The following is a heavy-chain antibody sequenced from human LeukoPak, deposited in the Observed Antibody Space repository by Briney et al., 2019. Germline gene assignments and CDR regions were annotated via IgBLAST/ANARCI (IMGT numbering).Heavy chain of an antibody. CDR1: GFTFSNYG. CDR2: IANDITTT. V-gene: IGHV3-74*01. CDR3: AREYWGSSFDY. Sequence: GGSLRLSCAASGFTFSNYGMHWVRQAPGKGLVWVSRIANDITTTSYADSVRGRFTISRDNAKSTLYLQMNSLRAEDTAVYYCAREYWGSSFDYWGQGTLVSVSS. J-gene: IGHJ4*02. D-gene: IGHD2-15*01.